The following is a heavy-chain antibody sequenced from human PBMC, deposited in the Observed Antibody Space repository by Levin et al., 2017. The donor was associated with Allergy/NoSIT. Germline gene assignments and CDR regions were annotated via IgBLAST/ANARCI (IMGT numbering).Heavy chain of an antibody. D-gene: IGHD3-16*01. Sequence: SQTLSLTCAVSGDSVSTSSATWNWIRQSPSRGLEWLGRAYYKSEWNTDYAMSVKSRITITPDTSKNQFTLHLTSMTPEDTAVYYCARERGEDSTTWYETFDSWGQGTQVTVSS. CDR1: GDSVSTSSAT. CDR3: ARERGEDSTTWYETFDS. CDR2: AYYKSEWNT. J-gene: IGHJ4*02. V-gene: IGHV6-1*01.